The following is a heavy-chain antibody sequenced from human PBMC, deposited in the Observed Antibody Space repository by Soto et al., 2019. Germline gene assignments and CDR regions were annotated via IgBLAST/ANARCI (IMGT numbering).Heavy chain of an antibody. Sequence: LSLTCTVSGGSISSGDYYWSWIRQPPGKGLEWIGYIYYSGSTYYNPSLKSRVTISVDTSKNQFSLKLSSVTAADTAVYYCARVLRIAALRPHWFDPWGQGTLVTVSS. CDR2: IYYSGST. CDR1: GGSISSGDYY. V-gene: IGHV4-30-4*01. D-gene: IGHD6-13*01. CDR3: ARVLRIAALRPHWFDP. J-gene: IGHJ5*02.